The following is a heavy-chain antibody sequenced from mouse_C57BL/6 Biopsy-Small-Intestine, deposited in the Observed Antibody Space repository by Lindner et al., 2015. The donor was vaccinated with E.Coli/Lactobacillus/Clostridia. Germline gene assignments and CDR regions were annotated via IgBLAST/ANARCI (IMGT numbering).Heavy chain of an antibody. CDR3: ARRDYFGSSWYFDV. J-gene: IGHJ1*03. CDR2: VYPTNGVS. CDR1: GYTFTTYW. Sequence: VQLQESGTELVKPGASVRLSCKASGYTFTTYWMHWVKQRPGQGLEWIGNVYPTNGVSNYNEKFKSKATLTVDKSSNTAYMHLSSLTSEDSTVYYCARRDYFGSSWYFDVWGTGTTVTVSS. D-gene: IGHD1-1*01. V-gene: IGHV1-53*01.